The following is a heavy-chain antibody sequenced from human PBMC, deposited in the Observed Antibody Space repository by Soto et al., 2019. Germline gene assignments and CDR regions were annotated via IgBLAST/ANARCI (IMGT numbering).Heavy chain of an antibody. CDR2: ITPFNGNT. Sequence: SVKVSCKASGYTFTYRHLHWVRQAPGQALEWMGWITPFNGNTNYAQKFQDRVTITRDRSMSTAYMELSSLRSEDTAMYYCARSRPSGDTPNDAFDIWGQGTMVTVSS. CDR1: GYTFTYRH. CDR3: ARSRPSGDTPNDAFDI. V-gene: IGHV1-45*02. J-gene: IGHJ3*02. D-gene: IGHD4-17*01.